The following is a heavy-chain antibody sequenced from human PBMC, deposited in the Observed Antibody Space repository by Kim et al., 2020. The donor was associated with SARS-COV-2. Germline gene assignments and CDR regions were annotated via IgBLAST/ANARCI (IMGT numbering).Heavy chain of an antibody. CDR2: ISYDGSNK. Sequence: GGSLRLSCAASGFTFSSYAMHWVRQAPGKGLEWVAVISYDGSNKYYADSVKGRFTTSRDNSKNTLYLQMNSLRAEDTAVYYCARDQYCSGGSCYGGAFDIWGQGTMVTVSS. CDR1: GFTFSSYA. J-gene: IGHJ3*02. CDR3: ARDQYCSGGSCYGGAFDI. V-gene: IGHV3-30*04. D-gene: IGHD2-15*01.